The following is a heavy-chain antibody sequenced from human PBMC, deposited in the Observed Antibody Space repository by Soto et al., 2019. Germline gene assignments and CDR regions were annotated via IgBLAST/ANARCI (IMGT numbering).Heavy chain of an antibody. V-gene: IGHV4-39*01. CDR2: IYYSGST. CDR3: ARLRNTRGFGVVITKNWFDP. J-gene: IGHJ5*02. D-gene: IGHD3-3*01. CDR1: GGSISSSSYY. Sequence: QLQLQESGPGLVKPSETLSLTCTVSGGSISSSSYYWGWIRQPPGKGLEWIGSIYYSGSTYYNPSLKSRVTISVDTSKNQFSLKLSSATAADTAVYYCARLRNTRGFGVVITKNWFDPWGQGTLVTVSS.